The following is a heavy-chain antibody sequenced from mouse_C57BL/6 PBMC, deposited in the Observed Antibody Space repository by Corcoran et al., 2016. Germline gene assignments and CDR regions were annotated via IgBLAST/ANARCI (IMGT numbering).Heavy chain of an antibody. Sequence: EVQLQQSGPELVKPGASVKISCKASGYTFTDYYMNWVKQSHGKSLEWIGDINPNNGGTSYNQKFKGKATLTVEKSSSTAYMELRSLTSEDSAVYYCARTPLDSSGPWFAYWGQGTLVTVSA. CDR2: INPNNGGT. CDR1: GYTFTDYY. D-gene: IGHD3-2*02. V-gene: IGHV1-26*01. J-gene: IGHJ3*01. CDR3: ARTPLDSSGPWFAY.